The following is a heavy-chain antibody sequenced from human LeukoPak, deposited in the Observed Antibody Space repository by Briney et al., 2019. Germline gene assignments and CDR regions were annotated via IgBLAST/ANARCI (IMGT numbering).Heavy chain of an antibody. CDR2: INWDDQK. CDR1: GFSLPTSGVG. D-gene: IGHD3-22*01. Sequence: SGPTLVNPTQPLTLTCTFSGFSLPTSGVGVGWIRQPPGKALEWLALINWDDQKVYSPSLQSRLSITKDTSKNQVVLTMTNVDPVDTATYYCAHRRDSSGYQYRYWFAPWGQGTLVTVSS. CDR3: AHRRDSSGYQYRYWFAP. J-gene: IGHJ5*02. V-gene: IGHV2-5*02.